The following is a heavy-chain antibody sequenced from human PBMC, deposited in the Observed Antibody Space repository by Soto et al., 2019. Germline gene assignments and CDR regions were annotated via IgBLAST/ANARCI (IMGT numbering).Heavy chain of an antibody. V-gene: IGHV1-46*01. D-gene: IGHD2-15*01. J-gene: IGHJ4*02. CDR1: GYTLTSYS. CDR2: INPSGDNI. Sequence: QVQLVQSGAEVKKPGASVRVSCKASGYTLTSYSMHWVRQAPGQGLEWMGIINPSGDNIRYAQNFQGRVTMTRDTSTSTVYLELSSLRSEDTAIHYCARDPQGYCSGGRCYHFDYWGQGTLVTVSS. CDR3: ARDPQGYCSGGRCYHFDY.